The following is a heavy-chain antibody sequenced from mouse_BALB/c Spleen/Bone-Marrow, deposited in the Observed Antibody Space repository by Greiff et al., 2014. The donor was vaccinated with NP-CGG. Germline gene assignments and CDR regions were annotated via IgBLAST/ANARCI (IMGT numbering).Heavy chain of an antibody. Sequence: EVKVEESGPDLVKPSQSLSLTCTVTGYSITSGYTWHWIRQFPGNTLEWMGYIHYSGTTNYNPSLKSRISITRGTSKNQFFLQLNSVTTEDTATYYCAITTVVNAMDYWGQGTSVTASS. CDR3: AITTVVNAMDY. D-gene: IGHD1-1*01. CDR2: IHYSGTT. V-gene: IGHV3-1*02. CDR1: GYSITSGYT. J-gene: IGHJ4*01.